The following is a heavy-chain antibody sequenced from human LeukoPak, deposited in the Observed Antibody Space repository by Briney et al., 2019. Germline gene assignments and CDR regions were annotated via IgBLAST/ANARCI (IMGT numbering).Heavy chain of an antibody. J-gene: IGHJ4*02. CDR3: ATHSSGYYYFSDY. D-gene: IGHD3-22*01. Sequence: ASVKVSCKASGYTFTSYDINWVRQAPGQGLEWMGWINPNSGGTNYAQKFQGRVTMTRDTPISTAYMELSRLRSDDTAVYYCATHSSGYYYFSDYWGQGTLVTVSS. CDR1: GYTFTSYD. CDR2: INPNSGGT. V-gene: IGHV1-2*02.